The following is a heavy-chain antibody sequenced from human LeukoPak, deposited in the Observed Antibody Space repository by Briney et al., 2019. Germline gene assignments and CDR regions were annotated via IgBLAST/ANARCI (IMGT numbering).Heavy chain of an antibody. CDR1: GGSFSGYY. V-gene: IGHV4-34*01. D-gene: IGHD3-9*01. CDR3: ARGAKFYYDILTGYYFDY. CDR2: INHSGST. J-gene: IGHJ4*02. Sequence: SETLSLACAVYGGSFSGYYWNWIRQPPGKGLEWIGEINHSGSTNYNPSLKSRVTISIDTSKNQFSLKLSSVTAADTAVYYCARGAKFYYDILTGYYFDYWGQGTLVTVSS.